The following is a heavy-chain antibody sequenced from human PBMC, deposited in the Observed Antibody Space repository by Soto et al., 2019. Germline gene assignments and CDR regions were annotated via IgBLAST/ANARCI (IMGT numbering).Heavy chain of an antibody. CDR2: IIPIFGTA. V-gene: IGHV1-69*13. CDR3: ARDSGIRHYYYYGMDV. J-gene: IGHJ6*02. Sequence: ASVKVSCKASGGTFSSYAISWVRQAPGQGLEWMGGIIPIFGTANYAQKFQGRVTITADESTSTAYMELSSLRSEDTAVYYCARDSGIRHYYYYGMDVWGQGTTVTVS. CDR1: GGTFSSYA. D-gene: IGHD1-1*01.